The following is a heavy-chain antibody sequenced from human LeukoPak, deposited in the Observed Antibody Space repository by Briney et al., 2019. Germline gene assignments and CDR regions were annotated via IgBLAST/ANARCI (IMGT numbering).Heavy chain of an antibody. Sequence: PGRSLRLSCAASGFTFSSYAMSWVRQAPGKGLEWVSAISGSGGSTYYADSVKGRFTISRDNSKNTLYLQMNSLRAEDTAVYYCAKDESGSYRIDYWGQGTLVTVSS. CDR2: ISGSGGST. CDR1: GFTFSSYA. V-gene: IGHV3-23*01. J-gene: IGHJ4*02. D-gene: IGHD1-26*01. CDR3: AKDESGSYRIDY.